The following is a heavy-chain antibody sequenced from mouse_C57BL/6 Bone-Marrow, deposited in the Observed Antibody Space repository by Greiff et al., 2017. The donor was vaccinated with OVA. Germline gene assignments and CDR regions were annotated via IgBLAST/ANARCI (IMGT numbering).Heavy chain of an antibody. Sequence: QVQLQQPGAELVKPGASVKLSCKASGYTFTSYWMHWVKQRPGQGLEWIGMIHPTSGSTNYNEKFKSKATLTVDKSSRTAYMQLSSLTSEDSAVYYCARERDGNFGDFGYWGQGTTLTVSS. D-gene: IGHD2-1*01. V-gene: IGHV1-64*01. J-gene: IGHJ2*01. CDR1: GYTFTSYW. CDR3: ARERDGNFGDFGY. CDR2: IHPTSGST.